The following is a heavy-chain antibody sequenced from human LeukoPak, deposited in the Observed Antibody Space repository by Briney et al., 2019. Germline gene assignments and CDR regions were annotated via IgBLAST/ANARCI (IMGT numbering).Heavy chain of an antibody. J-gene: IGHJ4*02. V-gene: IGHV4-59*01. CDR2: IYYSGST. Sequence: PSETLSLTCTVPGGSISSYYWSWIRQPPGKGLEWIGYIYYSGSTNYNPSLKSRVTISVDTSKNQFSLKLSSVTAADTAVYYCARVDSSGSPRFDYWGQGTLVTVSS. D-gene: IGHD3-22*01. CDR3: ARVDSSGSPRFDY. CDR1: GGSISSYY.